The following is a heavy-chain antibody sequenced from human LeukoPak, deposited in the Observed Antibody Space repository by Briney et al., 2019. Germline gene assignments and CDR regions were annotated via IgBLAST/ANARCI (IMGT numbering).Heavy chain of an antibody. D-gene: IGHD3-10*01. CDR2: IYYSGST. V-gene: IGHV4-59*01. Sequence: SETLSLTCTVSGGSISSYYWSWIRQPPGKGLEWIGYIYYSGSTTYNPSLKSRVTLSVDTSKNQFSLKRSSVTAADTAVYHCARVGRRGYYFDYWGQGTLVTVSS. CDR3: ARVGRRGYYFDY. CDR1: GGSISSYY. J-gene: IGHJ4*02.